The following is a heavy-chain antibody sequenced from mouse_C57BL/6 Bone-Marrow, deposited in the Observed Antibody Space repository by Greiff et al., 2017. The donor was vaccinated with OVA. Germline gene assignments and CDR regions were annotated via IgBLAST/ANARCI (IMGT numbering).Heavy chain of an antibody. CDR1: GYTFTSYW. CDR3: AREAYYSNNFDY. Sequence: QVQLQQPGAELVKPGASVKMSCKASGYTFTSYWITWVKQRPGQGLEWIGDIYPGSGSTNYNEKFKSKATLTVDTSSSTAYMQLSSLTSEDSAVYYCAREAYYSNNFDYWGQGTTLTVSS. V-gene: IGHV1-55*01. J-gene: IGHJ2*01. D-gene: IGHD2-5*01. CDR2: IYPGSGST.